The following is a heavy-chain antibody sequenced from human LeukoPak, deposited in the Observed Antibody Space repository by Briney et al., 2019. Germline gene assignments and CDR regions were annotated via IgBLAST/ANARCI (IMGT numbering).Heavy chain of an antibody. CDR1: GGSFARSNYY. CDR3: ARANDSSGYFPYWYFDL. CDR2: IYYSGST. V-gene: IGHV4-39*01. D-gene: IGHD3-22*01. J-gene: IGHJ2*01. Sequence: PSETLSLTCIVSGGSFARSNYYWGWIRQPPGKGLEWIGSIYYSGSTYYNPSLKSRVTISVDTSKNQFSLKLSSVTAADTAVYYCARANDSSGYFPYWYFDLWGRGTLVTVSS.